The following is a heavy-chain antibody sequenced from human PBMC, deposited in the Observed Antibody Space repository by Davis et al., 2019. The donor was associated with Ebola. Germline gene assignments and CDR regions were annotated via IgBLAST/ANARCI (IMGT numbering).Heavy chain of an antibody. CDR1: GYTFTSYG. J-gene: IGHJ4*02. CDR2: ISAYNGNT. Sequence: ASVKVSCKASGYTFTSYGISWVRQAPGQGLEWMGWISAYNGNTNYAQKLQGRVTMTTDTSTSTAYMELRSLRSDDTAVYYCARAGGDILTGYYFGYWGQGTLVTVSS. CDR3: ARAGGDILTGYYFGY. D-gene: IGHD3-9*01. V-gene: IGHV1-18*01.